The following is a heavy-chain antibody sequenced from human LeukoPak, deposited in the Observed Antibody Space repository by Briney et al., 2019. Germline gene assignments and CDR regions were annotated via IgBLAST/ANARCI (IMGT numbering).Heavy chain of an antibody. Sequence: SETLSLTCAVSGDSLSRGDYSWNWIRQSPGKGLQWIGLIYHSGSTYYTPSLRSRVTMSVDWSKNHFSLSLHSVTAADTAVYFCARGVEMSTMIYFDYWGQGTLGTVSS. CDR2: IYHSGST. CDR3: ARGVEMSTMIYFDY. J-gene: IGHJ4*02. CDR1: GDSLSRGDYS. D-gene: IGHD5-24*01. V-gene: IGHV4-30-2*06.